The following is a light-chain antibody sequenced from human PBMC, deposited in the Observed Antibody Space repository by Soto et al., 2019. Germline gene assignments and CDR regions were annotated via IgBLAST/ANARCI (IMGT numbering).Light chain of an antibody. CDR1: SSDVGGYNY. CDR3: SSYTSSSTLYV. CDR2: DVS. V-gene: IGLV2-14*01. Sequence: QSLLTQPASVSGSPGQSITLSCTGTSSDVGGYNYVSWYQQHPGKAPKLMIYDVSNRHSGVSNRFSGSKSGNTASLTISGLQAEDEADYYCSSYTSSSTLYVFGTGTKVTVL. J-gene: IGLJ1*01.